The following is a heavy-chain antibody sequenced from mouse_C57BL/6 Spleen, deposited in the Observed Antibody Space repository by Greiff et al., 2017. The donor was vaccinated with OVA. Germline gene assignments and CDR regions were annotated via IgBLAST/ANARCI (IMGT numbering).Heavy chain of an antibody. Sequence: QVQLKQSGAELAKPGASVKISCKASGYAFSSYWMNWVKQRPGKGLEWIGQIYPGDGDTNYNGKFKGKATLTADKSSSTAYMQLSSLTSEDSAVYFCARSEGNWYFDVWGTGTTVTVSS. J-gene: IGHJ1*03. CDR3: ARSEGNWYFDV. CDR1: GYAFSSYW. V-gene: IGHV1-80*01. CDR2: IYPGDGDT.